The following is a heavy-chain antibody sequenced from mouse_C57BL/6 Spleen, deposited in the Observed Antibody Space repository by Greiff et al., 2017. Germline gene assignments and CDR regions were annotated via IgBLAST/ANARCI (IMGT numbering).Heavy chain of an antibody. V-gene: IGHV1-81*01. CDR1: GYTFTSYG. D-gene: IGHD1-1*01. Sequence: QVQLQQSGAELARPGASVKLSCKASGYTFTSYGISWVKQRTGQGLEWIGEIYPGSGNTYYNEKFKGKATLTADKSSSTAYMELRSLTSEDSAVYFGARGPYYYGSRDYWGQGTTLTVSS. J-gene: IGHJ2*01. CDR2: IYPGSGNT. CDR3: ARGPYYYGSRDY.